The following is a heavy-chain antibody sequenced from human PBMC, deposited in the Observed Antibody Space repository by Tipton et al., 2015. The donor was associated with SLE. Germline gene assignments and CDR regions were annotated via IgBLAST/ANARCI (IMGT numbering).Heavy chain of an antibody. D-gene: IGHD3-22*01. CDR2: IIPIFGTV. V-gene: IGHV1-69*06. J-gene: IGHJ4*02. CDR1: GGIFSSYA. Sequence: QLVQSGAEVKKPGSSVKVSCKAPGGIFSSYAISWVRQAPGQGLEWMGGIIPIFGTVNYAQNFLGRVTITADKSTGTAYMELSSLRSEDTAVYYCARGGDYYDSSGYPDYWGQGTLVTVSS. CDR3: ARGGDYYDSSGYPDY.